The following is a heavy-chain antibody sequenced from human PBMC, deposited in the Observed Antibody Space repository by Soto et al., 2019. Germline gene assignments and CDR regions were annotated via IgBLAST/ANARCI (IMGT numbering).Heavy chain of an antibody. CDR1: GGAIGIGGYY. V-gene: IGHV4-31*03. CDR2: IYYTGNT. Sequence: PSETLSLTCTVSGGAIGIGGYYRGGIRQPPGQGLEWIGFIYYTGNTYYNPSLKSRVTISVDTSKNQFSLKLSSVTAADTAVYYCARDRDDGINGICHTNWLDRWGQGTQVTVAS. D-gene: IGHD2-8*01. CDR3: ARDRDDGINGICHTNWLDR. J-gene: IGHJ5*01.